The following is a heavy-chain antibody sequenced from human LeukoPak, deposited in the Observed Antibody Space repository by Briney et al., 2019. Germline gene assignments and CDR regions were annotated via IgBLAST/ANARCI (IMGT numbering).Heavy chain of an antibody. CDR1: GGSISSGGYS. V-gene: IGHV4-30-2*01. CDR2: IYHSGST. CDR3: ARGITMVRGVPPYYFDY. Sequence: PSQTLSLTCAVSGGSISSGGYSWTWIRQPPGKGLEWIGYIYHSGSTYYNPSLKSRVTISVDRSKNQFSLKLSSVTAADTAVYYCARGITMVRGVPPYYFDYWGQGTLVTVSS. J-gene: IGHJ4*02. D-gene: IGHD3-10*01.